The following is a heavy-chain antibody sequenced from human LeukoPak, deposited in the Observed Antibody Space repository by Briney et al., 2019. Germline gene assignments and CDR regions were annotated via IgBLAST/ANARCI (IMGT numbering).Heavy chain of an antibody. CDR2: INHSGST. CDR3: ARGGNSYGYEYYYYYYMDV. D-gene: IGHD5-18*01. Sequence: SETLSLTCAVYGESFSGYYWGWLRQPPGKGLEWIGEINHSGSTNYNPSLKSRVPISVDASKNQFSLKLSSVTAADTAVYYCARGGNSYGYEYYYYYYMDVWGKGTTVTVSS. V-gene: IGHV4-34*01. J-gene: IGHJ6*03. CDR1: GESFSGYY.